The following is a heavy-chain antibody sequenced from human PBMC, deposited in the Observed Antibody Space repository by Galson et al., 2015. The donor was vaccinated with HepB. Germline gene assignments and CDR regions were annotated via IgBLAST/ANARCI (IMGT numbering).Heavy chain of an antibody. CDR3: ARADDSGSYLSLGVFDY. CDR1: GGSISSGSYY. CDR2: IYTSGST. J-gene: IGHJ4*02. D-gene: IGHD1-26*01. Sequence: SLTCTVSGGSISSGSYYWSWIRQPAGKGLEWIGRIYTSGSTNYNPSLKSRVTMSVDTSKNQFSLKLSSVTAADTAVYYCARADDSGSYLSLGVFDYWGQGTLVTVSS. V-gene: IGHV4-61*02.